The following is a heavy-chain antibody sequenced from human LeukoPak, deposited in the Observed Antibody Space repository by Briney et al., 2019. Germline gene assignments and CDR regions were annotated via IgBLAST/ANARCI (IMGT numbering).Heavy chain of an antibody. CDR1: GFILSNHW. J-gene: IGHJ6*02. D-gene: IGHD1/OR15-1a*01. CDR3: ARNNDMDV. Sequence: GGSLRLSCAASGFILSNHWMTWVRLAPGKGPEWVANMNKDGSEKYYVDSVKGRFTIFRDTAKNSLYLQMNNLRAEDTALYYCARNNDMDVWGQGTAVIVSS. V-gene: IGHV3-7*03. CDR2: MNKDGSEK.